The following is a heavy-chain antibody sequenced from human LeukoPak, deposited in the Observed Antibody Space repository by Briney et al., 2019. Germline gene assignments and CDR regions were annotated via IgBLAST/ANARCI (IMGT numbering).Heavy chain of an antibody. CDR1: GGSISSYY. Sequence: SETLSLTCTVSGGSISSYYWSWIRQPPGKGLEWIGYIYYSGSTNYNPSLKSRVTISVDTSKNQFSPKLSSVTAADTAVYYCASLSTEWLVLRGGFDYWGQGTLVTVSS. D-gene: IGHD6-19*01. V-gene: IGHV4-59*01. J-gene: IGHJ4*02. CDR2: IYYSGST. CDR3: ASLSTEWLVLRGGFDY.